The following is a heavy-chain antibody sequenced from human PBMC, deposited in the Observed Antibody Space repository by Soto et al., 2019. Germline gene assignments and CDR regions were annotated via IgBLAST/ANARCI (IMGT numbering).Heavy chain of an antibody. CDR1: GFTVSSNY. V-gene: IGHV3-66*01. CDR3: AVISPLGYCSSTSCRDAFDI. D-gene: IGHD2-2*01. CDR2: IYSGGST. J-gene: IGHJ3*02. Sequence: PGGSMRLSCAASGFTVSSNYMSRVRQAPGKGLEWVSGIYSGGSTYYADAVKGRCTSSRDNSKNTLYLQMNSLRAEDTAVYYCAVISPLGYCSSTSCRDAFDIWGQGTMVNVSS.